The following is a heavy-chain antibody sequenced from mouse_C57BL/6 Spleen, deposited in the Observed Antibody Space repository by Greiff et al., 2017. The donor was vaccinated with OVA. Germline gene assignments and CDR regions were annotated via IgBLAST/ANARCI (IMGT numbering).Heavy chain of an antibody. J-gene: IGHJ1*03. D-gene: IGHD2-5*01. CDR3: ARRGVYSNYVHWYFDV. CDR1: VYTFTSYW. V-gene: IGHV1-52*01. Sequence: QVQLQQPGAELVRPGSSVKLSCKASVYTFTSYWMHWVKQRPIQGLEWIGNIDPSDSETHYNQKFKDKATLTVDKSSSTAYMQLSSLTSEDSAVYYCARRGVYSNYVHWYFDVWGTGTTVTVSS. CDR2: IDPSDSET.